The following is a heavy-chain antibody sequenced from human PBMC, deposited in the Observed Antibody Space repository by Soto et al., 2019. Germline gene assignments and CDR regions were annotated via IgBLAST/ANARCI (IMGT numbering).Heavy chain of an antibody. V-gene: IGHV3-23*01. CDR3: AKDLSISDEYSSGPSDY. Sequence: PGGSLRLSCAASGFTFSNFAMTWVRQAPGEGLEWVSSISGTDDYTYYADSVKGRFTISRDNSKNTLYLQMNSLRAEDTAVYYCAKDLSISDEYSSGPSDYWGQGTLVTVSS. J-gene: IGHJ4*02. CDR1: GFTFSNFA. CDR2: ISGTDDYT. D-gene: IGHD6-19*01.